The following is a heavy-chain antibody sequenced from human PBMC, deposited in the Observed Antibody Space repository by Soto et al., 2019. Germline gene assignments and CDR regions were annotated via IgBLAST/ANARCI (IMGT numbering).Heavy chain of an antibody. D-gene: IGHD2-8*01. J-gene: IGHJ4*02. Sequence: QVQLVQSGCEVKKPGASVKVSCKASGYTFSNFGLSWVRQAPGQGLELMGWISPYNGNTNYAQKLQGRLTMTTDTSTSTAYMELRSLRSDDTAVYYCARDRLGVSVTGGGFDSWGQGTLVTVSS. CDR3: ARDRLGVSVTGGGFDS. V-gene: IGHV1-18*01. CDR2: ISPYNGNT. CDR1: GYTFSNFG.